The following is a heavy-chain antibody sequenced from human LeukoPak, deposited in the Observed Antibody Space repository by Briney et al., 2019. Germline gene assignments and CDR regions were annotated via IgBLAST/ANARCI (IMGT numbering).Heavy chain of an antibody. J-gene: IGHJ4*02. CDR3: AKFLPTHIVVANYYFDY. CDR2: ISGIGGST. Sequence: GGSLRLSCAASGFTFSSYAMSWVRQAPGKGLEWVSAISGIGGSTYYADSVKGRFTISRDNSKNTLYLQMNSLRAEDTAVYYCAKFLPTHIVVANYYFDYWGQGTLVTVSS. CDR1: GFTFSSYA. D-gene: IGHD2-21*01. V-gene: IGHV3-23*01.